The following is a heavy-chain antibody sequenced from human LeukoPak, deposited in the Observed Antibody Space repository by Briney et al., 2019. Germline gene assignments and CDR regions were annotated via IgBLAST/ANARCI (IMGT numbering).Heavy chain of an antibody. CDR3: ARDRSMTTVVPYYGMDV. J-gene: IGHJ6*02. D-gene: IGHD4-17*01. CDR2: IYSGGST. CDR1: GFTVSSNY. Sequence: GGSLRLSCAASGFTVSSNYMSWVRQAPGKGLEWVSVIYSGGSTYYADSVKGRFTISRDNAKNSLYLQMNSLRAEDTAVYYCARDRSMTTVVPYYGMDVWGQGTTVTVSS. V-gene: IGHV3-53*01.